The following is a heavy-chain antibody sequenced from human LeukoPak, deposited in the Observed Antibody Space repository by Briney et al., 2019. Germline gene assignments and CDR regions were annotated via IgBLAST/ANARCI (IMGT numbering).Heavy chain of an antibody. CDR2: ISYDGSNK. CDR1: GFTFSSYG. D-gene: IGHD6-25*01. CDR3: ARSRAAASLTPWFDP. Sequence: PGRSLRLSCAASGFTFSSYGMHWVRQAPGKGLEWVAVISYDGSNKYYADSVKGRFTISRDNAKNSLYLQMNSLRAEDTAVYYCARSRAAASLTPWFDPWGQGTLVTVSS. V-gene: IGHV3-30*03. J-gene: IGHJ5*02.